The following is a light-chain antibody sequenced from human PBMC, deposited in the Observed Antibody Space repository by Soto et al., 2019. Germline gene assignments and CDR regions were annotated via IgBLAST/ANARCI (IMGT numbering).Light chain of an antibody. V-gene: IGKV3-20*01. J-gene: IGKJ5*01. CDR2: SAS. Sequence: DTVLTQSPGTLSLTSWERATLSCRASQSISGTYLAWYQQKPGQSPRLLIYSASTRAPGIPDRFSGSGSGTDFTLTISRLEPEDFAVYYCQHYGSSPPITFGQGTRLEIK. CDR3: QHYGSSPPIT. CDR1: QSISGTY.